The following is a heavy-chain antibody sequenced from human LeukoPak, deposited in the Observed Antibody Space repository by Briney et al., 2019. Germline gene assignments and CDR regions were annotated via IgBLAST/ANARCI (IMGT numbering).Heavy chain of an antibody. V-gene: IGHV1-69*05. D-gene: IGHD3-3*01. Sequence: SVKVSCKASGGTFSSYAISWVRQAPGQGLEWMGRIIPIFGTANYAQKFQGRVTITTDESTSTDYMELSSMRSEDTAVYYCASTTGSNYDFWSGYNFDYWGQGTLVTVSS. J-gene: IGHJ4*02. CDR3: ASTTGSNYDFWSGYNFDY. CDR1: GGTFSSYA. CDR2: IIPIFGTA.